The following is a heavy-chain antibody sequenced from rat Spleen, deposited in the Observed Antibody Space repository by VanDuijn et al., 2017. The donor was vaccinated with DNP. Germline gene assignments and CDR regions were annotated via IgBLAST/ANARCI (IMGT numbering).Heavy chain of an antibody. CDR1: GFTFSDYY. D-gene: IGHD1-11*01. CDR2: ISYDGSST. J-gene: IGHJ4*01. CDR3: ARDRDYGYPSYYYVMDA. Sequence: EVLLVESDGGLVQPGRSLKLSCAVSGFTFSDYYMAWVRQAPAKGLEWVATISYDGSSTYYPDSVNGRFTISRDNAISTLYLQMDSLRSEDTATYYCARDRDYGYPSYYYVMDAWGQGASVTVSS. V-gene: IGHV5-29*01.